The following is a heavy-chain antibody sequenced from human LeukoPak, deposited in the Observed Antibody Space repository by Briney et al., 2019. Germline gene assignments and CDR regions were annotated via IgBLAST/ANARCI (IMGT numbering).Heavy chain of an antibody. D-gene: IGHD3-16*01. CDR1: AFTFVNYD. CDR3: AHPWGTLPSDY. V-gene: IGHV3-30*02. Sequence: GSLRLSCAASAFTFVNYDMHWVRQAPGKGLEWVAFIRYDESEKYYADSVKGRFTISRDNSKNTLYLQMNSLRAEDTAVYYCAHPWGTLPSDYWGQGTLVTVSS. J-gene: IGHJ4*02. CDR2: IRYDESEK.